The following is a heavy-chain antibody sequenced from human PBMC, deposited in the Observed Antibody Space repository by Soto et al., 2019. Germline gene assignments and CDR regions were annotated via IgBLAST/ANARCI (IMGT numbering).Heavy chain of an antibody. V-gene: IGHV4-39*01. CDR2: IYYSGST. CDR1: GGSISSSSYY. J-gene: IGHJ6*02. D-gene: IGHD3-10*01. Sequence: ASETLSLTCTVSGGSISSSSYYWGWIRQPPGKGLEWIGSIYYSGSTYYNPSLKSRVTISVDTSKNQFSLQLSSVTAADTAVYYCASAFWYYYGSGIYYYYGMDVWGQGTTVTVSS. CDR3: ASAFWYYYGSGIYYYYGMDV.